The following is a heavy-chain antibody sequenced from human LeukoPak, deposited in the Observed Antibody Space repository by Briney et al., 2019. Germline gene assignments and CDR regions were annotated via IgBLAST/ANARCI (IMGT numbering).Heavy chain of an antibody. CDR3: ARESSSGYYLSY. J-gene: IGHJ4*02. D-gene: IGHD3-22*01. CDR2: IYSGGRT. Sequence: GGSLRLSCAASGFTVSSNYMSWVRQAPGKGLEWVSVIYSGGRTYYADSVKGRFTIPRDNSKNTLYLQMNSLRAEDTAVYYCARESSSGYYLSYWGQGTLVTVSS. CDR1: GFTVSSNY. V-gene: IGHV3-66*01.